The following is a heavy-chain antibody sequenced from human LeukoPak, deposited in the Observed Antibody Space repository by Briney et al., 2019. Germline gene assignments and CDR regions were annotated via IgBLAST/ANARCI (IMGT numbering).Heavy chain of an antibody. Sequence: GRSLRLSCAASGFTFSSYVMHWVRQAPGKGLEWVSSISASSDYIFYADSVKGRFTMSRDNAKNTLYLQMNSLRVEDTAVYYCARVKFGDYAVDYWGQGTLVTVSS. D-gene: IGHD4-17*01. V-gene: IGHV3-21*01. CDR2: ISASSDYI. J-gene: IGHJ4*02. CDR3: ARVKFGDYAVDY. CDR1: GFTFSSYV.